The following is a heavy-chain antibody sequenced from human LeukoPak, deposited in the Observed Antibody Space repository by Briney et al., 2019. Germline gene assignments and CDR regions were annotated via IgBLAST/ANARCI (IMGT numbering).Heavy chain of an antibody. J-gene: IGHJ4*02. CDR3: ARDHYYDSSGYYPVIGY. Sequence: ASVKVSCKASAYTFTGYYMHWVRQAPGQGLEWMGWINPNSGGTNYAQKFQGRVTMTRDTSISTAYMELSRLRSDDTAVYYCARDHYYDSSGYYPVIGYWGQGTLVTVSP. CDR1: AYTFTGYY. V-gene: IGHV1-2*02. D-gene: IGHD3-22*01. CDR2: INPNSGGT.